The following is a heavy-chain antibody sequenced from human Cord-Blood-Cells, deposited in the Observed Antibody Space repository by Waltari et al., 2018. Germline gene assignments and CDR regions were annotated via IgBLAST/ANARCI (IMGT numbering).Heavy chain of an antibody. CDR2: IYWDDAK. J-gene: IGHJ2*01. CDR1: GFSLSTSGVG. CDR3: ARQPLGRFYWYFDL. Sequence: QITLKESGPTLVKPTQTLTLTCTFSGFSLSTSGVGVGWIRQPPGKALEWLALIYWDDAKRYSPSLKSRLTITKDTSKNQVVLTMTNMDPVDTATYYCARQPLGRFYWYFDLWGRGTLVTVSS. D-gene: IGHD7-27*01. V-gene: IGHV2-5*02.